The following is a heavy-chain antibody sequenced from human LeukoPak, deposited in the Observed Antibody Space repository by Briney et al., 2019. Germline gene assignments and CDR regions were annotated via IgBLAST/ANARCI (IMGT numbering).Heavy chain of an antibody. Sequence: GGSLRLSCAASGFTFSSYGMHWVRQAPGKGLEWVAFIRSEGSNKYYADSVKGRFTISSDNSKNTLYLQMNSLRAEDTAVYYCAKDLVAVDPYSSGWPLCATDYWGQGTLVSVFS. V-gene: IGHV3-30*02. J-gene: IGHJ4*02. D-gene: IGHD6-19*01. CDR2: IRSEGSNK. CDR3: AKDLVAVDPYSSGWPLCATDY. CDR1: GFTFSSYG.